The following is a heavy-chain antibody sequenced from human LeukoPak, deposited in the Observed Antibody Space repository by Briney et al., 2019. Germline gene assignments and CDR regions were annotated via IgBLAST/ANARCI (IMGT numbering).Heavy chain of an antibody. CDR3: ARASYSYDINGWVPFDY. CDR2: IYTSGST. CDR1: GNSISSGDNY. Sequence: PSQTLSLTCTVSGNSISSGDNYWSWIRQPAGKGLEWIGRIYTSGSTNYNPSLKSRVTISGDTSKNQFSLRLSSVTAADTAVYYCARASYSYDINGWVPFDYWGQGTLVTVSS. D-gene: IGHD3-22*01. V-gene: IGHV4-61*02. J-gene: IGHJ4*02.